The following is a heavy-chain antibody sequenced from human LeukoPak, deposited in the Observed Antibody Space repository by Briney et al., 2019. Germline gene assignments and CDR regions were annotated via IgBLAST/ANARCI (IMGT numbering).Heavy chain of an antibody. J-gene: IGHJ4*02. CDR1: GGSISSSSSIC. Sequence: KPSETLSLICAVSGGSISSSSSICWTWVRQPPGKGLEWIGEIYHSGATNYNPSLKSRVTMLLDKSKNQFSLKLNSVTAADTAVYYCARNGGNSDYDYWGQGTLVTVSA. CDR2: IYHSGAT. D-gene: IGHD4-23*01. CDR3: ARNGGNSDYDY. V-gene: IGHV4-4*02.